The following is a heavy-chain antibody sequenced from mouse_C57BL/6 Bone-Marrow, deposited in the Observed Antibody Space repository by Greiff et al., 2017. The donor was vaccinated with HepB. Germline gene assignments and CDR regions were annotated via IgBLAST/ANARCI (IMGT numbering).Heavy chain of an antibody. CDR2: IYPGSGNT. J-gene: IGHJ4*01. Sequence: VKLMESGAELVRPGASVKLSCKASGYTFTDYSINWVKQRPGQGLEWIARIYPGSGNTYYNEKVKGKTTLTAEKSSSTAYMQLSSLTSEDSAVYFCARVTTVVAYYAMDYWGQGTSVTVSS. CDR1: GYTFTDYS. D-gene: IGHD1-1*01. V-gene: IGHV1-76*01. CDR3: ARVTTVVAYYAMDY.